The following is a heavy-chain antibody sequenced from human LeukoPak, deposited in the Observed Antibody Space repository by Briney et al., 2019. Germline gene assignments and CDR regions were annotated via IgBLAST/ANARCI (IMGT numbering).Heavy chain of an antibody. CDR1: GFIFSSYS. J-gene: IGHJ6*02. V-gene: IGHV3-21*01. Sequence: GGSLRLSCAASGFIFSSYSMNWARQAPGKGLEWVSSISSSSSYIYYADSVKGRFTISRDNAKNSLYLQMNSLRAEDTAVYYCARDSGWLADYYYGMDVWGQGTTVTVSS. CDR2: ISSSSSYI. D-gene: IGHD6-19*01. CDR3: ARDSGWLADYYYGMDV.